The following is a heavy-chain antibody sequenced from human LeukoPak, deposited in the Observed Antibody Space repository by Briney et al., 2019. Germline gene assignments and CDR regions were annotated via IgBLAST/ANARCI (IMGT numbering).Heavy chain of an antibody. Sequence: SVKVSCKASGGTFRNYAISWVRQAPGQGLEWMGGIIPMFGTANYAQKFQGRVTITADKSTNTAYMELSSLRSEDTAVYYCAARPPYSGYEDGDYWGQGTLVTVSS. J-gene: IGHJ4*02. V-gene: IGHV1-69*06. D-gene: IGHD5-12*01. CDR1: GGTFRNYA. CDR2: IIPMFGTA. CDR3: AARPPYSGYEDGDY.